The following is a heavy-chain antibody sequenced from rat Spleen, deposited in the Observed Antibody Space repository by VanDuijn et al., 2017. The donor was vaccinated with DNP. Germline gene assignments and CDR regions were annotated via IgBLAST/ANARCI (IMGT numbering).Heavy chain of an antibody. D-gene: IGHD1-4*01. CDR1: GLSLISYH. J-gene: IGHJ4*01. Sequence: QVQLKESGPGLVQPSQTLSLTCTVSGLSLISYHVHWVRQPPGKGLEWMGRMWYDGDTAYNSALKSRLSISRDTSKNQVFLKMNSLQTDDTGTYYCARTTRPSAMDAWGQGTSVAVSS. CDR2: MWYDGDT. CDR3: ARTTRPSAMDA. V-gene: IGHV2-63*01.